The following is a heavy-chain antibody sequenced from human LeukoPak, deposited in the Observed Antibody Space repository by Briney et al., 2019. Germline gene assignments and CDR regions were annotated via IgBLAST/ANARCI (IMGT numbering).Heavy chain of an antibody. CDR1: GFTFSSYA. Sequence: PGGSLRLSCAASGFTFSSYAMHWVRQAPGKGLEWVAVISYDGSNKYYADSVKGRFTISRDNSKNTLYLQMNSLRAEDTAVYYCAMANYYGSGSLDKDYYYYMDVWGKGTTVTISS. CDR3: AMANYYGSGSLDKDYYYYMDV. V-gene: IGHV3-30*04. CDR2: ISYDGSNK. J-gene: IGHJ6*03. D-gene: IGHD3-10*01.